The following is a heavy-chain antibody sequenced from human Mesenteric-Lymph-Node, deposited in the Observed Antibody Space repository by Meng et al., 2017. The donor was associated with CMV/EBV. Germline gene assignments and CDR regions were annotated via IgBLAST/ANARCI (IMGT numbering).Heavy chain of an antibody. CDR2: IILILGIA. CDR1: GGTFSSYT. Sequence: SVKVSCKASGGTFSSYTISWVRQAPGQGLEWMGRIILILGIANYAQKFQGRVTITADKSTSTAYMELSSLRSEDTAVYYCARARDIVVVPAAGHYYYGMDVWGQGTTVTVSS. V-gene: IGHV1-69*02. J-gene: IGHJ6*02. CDR3: ARARDIVVVPAAGHYYYGMDV. D-gene: IGHD2-2*01.